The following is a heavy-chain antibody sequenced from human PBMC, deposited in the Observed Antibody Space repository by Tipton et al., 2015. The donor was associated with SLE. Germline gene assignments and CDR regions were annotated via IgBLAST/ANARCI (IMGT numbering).Heavy chain of an antibody. CDR2: IYPSGST. Sequence: TLSLTCTVSGRSISSGSYFWSWIRQPAGKGLEWIGRIYPSGSTNYNPSLKSRVSISVDTSNNEFSLKLNSATAADTGIYYCARGVAFDSWGQGTLVTVSS. J-gene: IGHJ4*02. CDR3: ARGVAFDS. CDR1: GRSISSGSYF. V-gene: IGHV4-61*02.